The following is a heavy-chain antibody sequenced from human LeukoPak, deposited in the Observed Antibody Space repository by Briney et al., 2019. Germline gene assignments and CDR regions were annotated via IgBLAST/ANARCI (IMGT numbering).Heavy chain of an antibody. CDR2: ITTGDGNT. Sequence: GGSLRLSCTASGFTFSSYTMTWVRQAPGKGLKWVSTITTGDGNTYYADSVKGRFTVSRDDSKNTLYLQMNSLRAEDTAVYYCAKLPVAGLYFDYWGQGTLVTVSS. CDR1: GFTFSSYT. CDR3: AKLPVAGLYFDY. D-gene: IGHD6-19*01. J-gene: IGHJ4*02. V-gene: IGHV3-23*01.